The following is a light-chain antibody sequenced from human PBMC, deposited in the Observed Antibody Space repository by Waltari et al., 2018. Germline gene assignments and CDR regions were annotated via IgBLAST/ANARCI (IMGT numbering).Light chain of an antibody. CDR1: QSVSSY. CDR2: EAS. CDR3: QQRSNGLIT. Sequence: EIVLTQSPATLSLSPGERATLSCRASQSVSSYLAWYQQKPGQAPRLLIDEASNRATGMPGRFSGSGSGTDFTLTISSLGPEEFAVYYWQQRSNGLITFGQGTRREIK. V-gene: IGKV3-11*01. J-gene: IGKJ5*01.